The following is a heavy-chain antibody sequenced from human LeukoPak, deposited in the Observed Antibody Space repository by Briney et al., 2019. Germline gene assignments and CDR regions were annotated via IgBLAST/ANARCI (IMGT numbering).Heavy chain of an antibody. Sequence: GGSLRFSCASSGFTFSDYYMSWIRQPPGKGLEWVSYISSSGSTIYYADSVKGRFTISRDNAKNSLYLQMNSLRAEDTAVYYCARGGEYSSSWYGNLNYWGQGTLVTVSS. CDR3: ARGGEYSSSWYGNLNY. D-gene: IGHD6-13*01. CDR1: GFTFSDYY. CDR2: ISSSGSTI. V-gene: IGHV3-11*01. J-gene: IGHJ4*02.